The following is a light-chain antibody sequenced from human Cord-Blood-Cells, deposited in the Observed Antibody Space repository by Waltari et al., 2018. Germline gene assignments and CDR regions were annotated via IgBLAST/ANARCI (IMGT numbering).Light chain of an antibody. Sequence: NFMLTQPHSVSESPGKTVTISCTGSSGSIASNYVQWYQQRPGSAPPTVIYEDSQRPSGVPDRFSGSIDSSSNSAALTISGLKTEDEADYYCQSYDSSNPWVFGGGTKLTVL. J-gene: IGLJ3*02. CDR1: SGSIASNY. CDR2: EDS. V-gene: IGLV6-57*02. CDR3: QSYDSSNPWV.